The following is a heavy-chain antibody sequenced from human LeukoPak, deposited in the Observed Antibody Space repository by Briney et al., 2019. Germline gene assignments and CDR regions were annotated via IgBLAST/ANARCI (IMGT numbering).Heavy chain of an antibody. CDR2: ISGGGETT. Sequence: GGSPRLSCAASGFTFNNYAMNWVRQAPGKGLEWVSSISGGGETTYYADSAKGRFPISRDNSQNTLYLQMNSLRAEDTAVYYCARDYADYVGYFFFDYWGQGTLVTVSS. J-gene: IGHJ4*02. CDR3: ARDYADYVGYFFFDY. CDR1: GFTFNNYA. V-gene: IGHV3-23*01. D-gene: IGHD4-17*01.